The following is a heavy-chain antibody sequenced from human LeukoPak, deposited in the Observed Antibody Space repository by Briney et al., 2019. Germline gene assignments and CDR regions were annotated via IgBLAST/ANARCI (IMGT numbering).Heavy chain of an antibody. Sequence: PSETLSLTCTVSGGSISSYYWTWIRQPPGKGLEWIGYIYYSGSTKYNPSLKSRVTISVDSSKNHFSLKLSSVTAADTAVYYCARAQVGIVGATEFAYWGQGTLATVSS. CDR3: ARAQVGIVGATEFAY. D-gene: IGHD1-26*01. CDR2: IYYSGST. J-gene: IGHJ4*02. CDR1: GGSISSYY. V-gene: IGHV4-59*08.